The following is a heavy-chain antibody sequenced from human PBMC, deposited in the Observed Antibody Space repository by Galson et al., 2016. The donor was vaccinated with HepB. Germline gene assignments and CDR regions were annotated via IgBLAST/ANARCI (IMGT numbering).Heavy chain of an antibody. CDR2: ISYDGSNK. V-gene: IGHV3-30-3*01. Sequence: SLRLSCAASGFTFNSYAMHWVRQAPGKGLEWVAVISYDGSNKYYADSVKGRFTISRDNSKNTLYLQMNNLRAEDTAVYYCARGSNYYGSGNYMDGWGQGTTVTVSS. CDR3: ARGSNYYGSGNYMDG. J-gene: IGHJ6*02. CDR1: GFTFNSYA. D-gene: IGHD3-10*01.